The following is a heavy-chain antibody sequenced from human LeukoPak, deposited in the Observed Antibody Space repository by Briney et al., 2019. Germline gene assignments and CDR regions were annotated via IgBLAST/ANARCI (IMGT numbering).Heavy chain of an antibody. J-gene: IGHJ6*03. CDR3: ARDRYPPEIQLWLKSYYYMDV. Sequence: SETLSLTCTVSGGSISSSSYYWGWIRQPPGKGLEWIGSIYYSGSTYYNPSLKSRVTISVYTSKNQFSLKLSSLTAADPAVYYCARDRYPPEIQLWLKSYYYMDVWGKGTTVTVSS. CDR2: IYYSGST. D-gene: IGHD5-18*01. CDR1: GGSISSSSYY. V-gene: IGHV4-39*07.